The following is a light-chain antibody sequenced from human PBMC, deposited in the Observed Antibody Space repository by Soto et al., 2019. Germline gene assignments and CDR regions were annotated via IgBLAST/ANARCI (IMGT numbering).Light chain of an antibody. Sequence: LTQPPSASGSPGQSVATSCTGTSSDVGGYDYVSWYQQHPGKAPKLMIYDVSKRPSGVPDRFSGSKSGNTASLTVSGLQAEDEADYYCSSYAGTYIVFGTGTKVTVL. CDR2: DVS. CDR1: SSDVGGYDY. CDR3: SSYAGTYIV. V-gene: IGLV2-8*01. J-gene: IGLJ1*01.